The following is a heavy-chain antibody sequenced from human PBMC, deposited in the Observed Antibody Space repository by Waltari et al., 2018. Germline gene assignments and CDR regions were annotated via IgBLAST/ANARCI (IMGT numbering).Heavy chain of an antibody. V-gene: IGHV3-7*01. Sequence: EVQLVESGGGLVQRGGSLRLSCAAPGLIFGDYWMSWVRQVPGKGLEWVANIKQDGSEKYSVDSVKGRFTIFRDNAKNSLYLQMNSLRAEDTAIYYCARVASGGFLEYSKGFDFWGQGALVTVSS. CDR3: ARVASGGFLEYSKGFDF. J-gene: IGHJ4*02. CDR1: GLIFGDYW. CDR2: IKQDGSEK. D-gene: IGHD3-3*01.